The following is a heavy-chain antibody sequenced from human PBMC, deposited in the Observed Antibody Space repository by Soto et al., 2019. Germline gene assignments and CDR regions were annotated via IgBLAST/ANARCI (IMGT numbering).Heavy chain of an antibody. CDR1: GGCLGGNN. J-gene: IGHJ3*01. V-gene: IGHV4-34*01. Sequence: PSGTLWITGAVQGGCLGGNNWCWIRLPPGKELEWMGEINHSRSTTDTPSLKRRVTISVATSKNQFSLKLSSVTAADTAVYYCARSNVDIVATNLNRLFLFD. CDR2: INHSRST. CDR3: ARSNVDIVATNLNRLFLFD. D-gene: IGHD5-12*01.